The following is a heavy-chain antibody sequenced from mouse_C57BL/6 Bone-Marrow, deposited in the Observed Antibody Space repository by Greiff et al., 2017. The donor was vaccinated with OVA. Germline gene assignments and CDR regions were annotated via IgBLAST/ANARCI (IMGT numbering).Heavy chain of an antibody. V-gene: IGHV7-1*01. Sequence: EVKLMESGGGLVQSGRSLRLSCATSGFTFSDFYMEWVRQAPGKGLEWIAASRNKANDYTTEYSASVKGRFIVSRDTSQSILYLQMNALRAEDTAIYYCARDGLCAMDYWGQGTSVTVSS. D-gene: IGHD1-1*01. CDR3: ARDGLCAMDY. CDR1: GFTFSDFY. J-gene: IGHJ4*01. CDR2: SRNKANDYTT.